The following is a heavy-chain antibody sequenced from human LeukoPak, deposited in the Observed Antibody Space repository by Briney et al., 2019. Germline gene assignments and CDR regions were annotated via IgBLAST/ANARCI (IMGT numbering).Heavy chain of an antibody. CDR2: ISGSGGST. J-gene: IGHJ3*02. Sequence: GGSLRLSCAASGFTFSSYGMSWIRQAPGKGLEWVAAISGSGGSTYYADSVKGRLTISRDNSKNTLYLQTNSLRAEDTAVYHCARDICCGSYDAFDIWGQGTMVTVSS. D-gene: IGHD1-26*01. V-gene: IGHV3-23*01. CDR3: ARDICCGSYDAFDI. CDR1: GFTFSSYG.